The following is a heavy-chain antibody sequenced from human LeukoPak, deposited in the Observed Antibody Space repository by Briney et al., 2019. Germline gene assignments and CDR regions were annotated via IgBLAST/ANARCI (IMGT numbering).Heavy chain of an antibody. V-gene: IGHV3-30*18. J-gene: IGHJ6*02. CDR1: GFTFSSYA. D-gene: IGHD3-22*01. Sequence: GGSLRLSCAASGFTFSSYAIHWVRQAPGKGLEWVAVISYDGSYRNYADSVKGRFTISRDNSKNTLYLQMNSLRAEDAAVYYCAKDLTTTGSHGMDVWGQGTTVTVSS. CDR3: AKDLTTTGSHGMDV. CDR2: ISYDGSYR.